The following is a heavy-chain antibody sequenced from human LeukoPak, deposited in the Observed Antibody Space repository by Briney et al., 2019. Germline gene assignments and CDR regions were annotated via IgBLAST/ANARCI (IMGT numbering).Heavy chain of an antibody. Sequence: PSETLSLTCTVSGDSISRNYWSCIRQPPGKGLEWIGDIHYSGITKYDPSLKSRVTMSVDTSNNQFSLKLGSVTAADTAVYYCARVQNPTWGPCSGGSCQASYFDSWGQGTLVAVSS. CDR2: IHYSGIT. J-gene: IGHJ4*02. D-gene: IGHD2-15*01. CDR3: ARVQNPTWGPCSGGSCQASYFDS. CDR1: GDSISRNY. V-gene: IGHV4-59*01.